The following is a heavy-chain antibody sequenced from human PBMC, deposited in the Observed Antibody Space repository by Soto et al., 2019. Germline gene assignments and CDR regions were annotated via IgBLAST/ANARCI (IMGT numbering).Heavy chain of an antibody. CDR3: ATVRSHCSSTSCSHYYYYGMDV. J-gene: IGHJ6*02. CDR1: GYTLTELS. D-gene: IGHD2-2*01. V-gene: IGHV1-24*01. Sequence: ASVKVSCKVSGYTLTELSMHWVRRAPGKGLEWMGGFDPEDGETIYAQKFQGRVTMTEDTSTDTAYMELSSLRSEDTAVYYCATVRSHCSSTSCSHYYYYGMDVWGQGTTVTVSS. CDR2: FDPEDGET.